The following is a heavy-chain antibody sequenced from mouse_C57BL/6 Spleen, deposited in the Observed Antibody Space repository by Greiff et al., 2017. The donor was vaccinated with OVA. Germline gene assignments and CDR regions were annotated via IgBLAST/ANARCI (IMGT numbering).Heavy chain of an antibody. CDR2: ISSGSSTI. D-gene: IGHD6-5*01. CDR3: ARSLTSVYAMDY. CDR1: GFTFSDYG. J-gene: IGHJ4*01. Sequence: EVQRVESGGGLVKPGGSLKLSCAASGFTFSDYGMHWVRQAPEKGLEWVAYISSGSSTIYYADTVKGRFTISRDNAKNTLFLQMTSLRSEDTAMYYCARSLTSVYAMDYWGQGTSVTVSS. V-gene: IGHV5-17*01.